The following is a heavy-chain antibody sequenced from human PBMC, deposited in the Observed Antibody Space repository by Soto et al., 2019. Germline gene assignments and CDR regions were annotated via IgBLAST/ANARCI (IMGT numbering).Heavy chain of an antibody. J-gene: IGHJ4*02. V-gene: IGHV1-18*01. Sequence: QVQLVQSGAEVKRPGASVKVSCKASGYSFRTYVISWMRQAPGQGLEWMGWISPYNGHTNYAQKLQGRVTMTTDTSTSTAYMELRSLRFDDTAVYYCASLPDPLTGTSHFDSWGQGTLVTVSS. CDR3: ASLPDPLTGTSHFDS. CDR1: GYSFRTYV. CDR2: ISPYNGHT. D-gene: IGHD3-9*01.